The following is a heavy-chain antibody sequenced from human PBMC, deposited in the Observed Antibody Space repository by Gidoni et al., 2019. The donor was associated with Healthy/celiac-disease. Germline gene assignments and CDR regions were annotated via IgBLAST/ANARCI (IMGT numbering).Heavy chain of an antibody. Sequence: QVQLQESGPGLVKPSVTLSLTCTVPGGSISSYYWSWYRQPPGKGLEWIGYIYYSGSTNYNPSLKSRVTISVDTSKNQFSLKLSSVTAAYTAVYYCARGEQQVLEYYFDYWGQGTLVTVSS. CDR2: IYYSGST. J-gene: IGHJ4*02. CDR1: GGSISSYY. D-gene: IGHD6-13*01. V-gene: IGHV4-59*01. CDR3: ARGEQQVLEYYFDY.